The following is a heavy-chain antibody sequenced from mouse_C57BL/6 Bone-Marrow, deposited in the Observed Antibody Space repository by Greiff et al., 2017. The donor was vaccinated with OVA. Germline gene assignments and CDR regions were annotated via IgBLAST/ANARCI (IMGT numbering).Heavy chain of an antibody. CDR1: GFTFSSYA. J-gene: IGHJ2*01. CDR3: ASGIYYDYSYYFDY. V-gene: IGHV5-4*03. Sequence: EVMLVESGGGLVKPGGSLKLSCAASGFTFSSYAMSWVRQTPDKRLEWVATISDGGSYTYYPDNVKGRFTISRDNAKNNLYLQMSHLKSEDTAMYYCASGIYYDYSYYFDYWGQGTTLTVSS. D-gene: IGHD2-4*01. CDR2: ISDGGSYT.